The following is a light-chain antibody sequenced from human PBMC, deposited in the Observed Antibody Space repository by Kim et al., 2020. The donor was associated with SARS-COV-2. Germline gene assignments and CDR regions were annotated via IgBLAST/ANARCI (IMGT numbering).Light chain of an antibody. CDR1: SLRKYY. CDR3: TSRDSRGKVV. V-gene: IGLV3-19*01. Sequence: SSELTQDPAVSVALGQTVRITCQGDSLRKYYTTWYQQKARQAPVLVFYAKDKRPSGVPDRFSGSTSGNTASLTITGAPAADEADYYFTSRDSRGKVVFGG. CDR2: AKD. J-gene: IGLJ2*01.